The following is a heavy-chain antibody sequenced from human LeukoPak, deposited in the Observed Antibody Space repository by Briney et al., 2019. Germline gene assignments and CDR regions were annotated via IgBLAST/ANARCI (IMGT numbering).Heavy chain of an antibody. CDR2: INPSGGST. Sequence: ASVKVSCKASGYTFTSYYMHWVRQAPGQGLEWMGIINPSGGSTSYAQKFQGRVTMTRDTSTSTVYMELSSLRSEDTAVYYCARGGSPTMIGAEDWFDPWGQGTLVTVSS. J-gene: IGHJ5*02. V-gene: IGHV1-46*01. CDR3: ARGGSPTMIGAEDWFDP. CDR1: GYTFTSYY. D-gene: IGHD3-22*01.